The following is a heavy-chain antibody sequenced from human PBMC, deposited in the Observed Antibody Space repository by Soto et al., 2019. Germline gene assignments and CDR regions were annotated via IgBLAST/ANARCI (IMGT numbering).Heavy chain of an antibody. CDR2: PYYSGST. CDR1: GGSISSGDYY. D-gene: IGHD4-17*01. V-gene: IGHV4-30-4*01. Sequence: QVQLQESGPGLVKPSQTLSLTCTVSGGSISSGDYYWSWIRQPPAKGMEWIGYPYYSGSTYYNPSLKNRVTISGDTSKNQFALKVSSVTAADTAVYYCARDLGYGERRPGDAFEIWGHGTMVTVSS. J-gene: IGHJ3*02. CDR3: ARDLGYGERRPGDAFEI.